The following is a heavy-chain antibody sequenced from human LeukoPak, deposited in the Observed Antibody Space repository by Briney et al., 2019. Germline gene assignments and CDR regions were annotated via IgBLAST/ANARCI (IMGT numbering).Heavy chain of an antibody. CDR2: IIPIFGIA. J-gene: IGHJ3*02. Sequence: ASVKVSCKASGGTFSSYAISWVRQAPGQGLEWMGRIIPIFGIANYAQKFQGRVTITADKSTSTAYMELSSLRSEDTAVYYCAREGADSSGYYDDAFDIWGQGTMVTASS. D-gene: IGHD3-22*01. CDR1: GGTFSSYA. V-gene: IGHV1-69*04. CDR3: AREGADSSGYYDDAFDI.